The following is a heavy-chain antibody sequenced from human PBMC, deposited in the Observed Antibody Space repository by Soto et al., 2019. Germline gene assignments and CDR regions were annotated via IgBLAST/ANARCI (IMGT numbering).Heavy chain of an antibody. J-gene: IGHJ6*02. CDR3: ARDPSFDRKYYYGIDV. CDR2: ISPYNGNT. D-gene: IGHD3-10*01. CDR1: GYPFTHYG. Sequence: QVQLVQSGAEVKKPGASVKVSCQTSGYPFTHYGIGWVRQAPGLGLEWMGWISPYNGNTNYAQNLQGRVTLTTDTSTSTVFLEVRSLKSEDTAVYYCARDPSFDRKYYYGIDVWGQGTTITVSS. V-gene: IGHV1-18*01.